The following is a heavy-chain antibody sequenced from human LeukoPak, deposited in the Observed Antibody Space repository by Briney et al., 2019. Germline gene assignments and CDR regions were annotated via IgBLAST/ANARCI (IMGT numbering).Heavy chain of an antibody. V-gene: IGHV3-48*01. CDR2: NSSSSSTI. D-gene: IGHD3-22*01. J-gene: IGHJ4*02. Sequence: GGSLRLSCAASEFTFSSYTMNWVRQAPGKGLEWVSYNSSSSSTIYYADSVKGRFTISRDNAKNSLYLQMNSLRAEDTAVYYCAKDPDSSGYQSYFDYWGQGTLVTVSS. CDR1: EFTFSSYT. CDR3: AKDPDSSGYQSYFDY.